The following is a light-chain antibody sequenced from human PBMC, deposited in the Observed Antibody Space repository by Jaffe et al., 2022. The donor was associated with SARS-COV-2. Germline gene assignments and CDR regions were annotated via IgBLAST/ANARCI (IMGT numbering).Light chain of an antibody. V-gene: IGLV3-9*01. CDR3: QVWDSRAAVV. CDR2: RDS. Sequence: SYELTQPLSVSVALGQTARITCGGNNIGSKKVQWYQQKPGQVPVLVIRRDSNRPSGIPERFSGSNSGNTATLIITRAQAGDEADYYCQVWDSRAAVVFGGGTKVTIL. J-gene: IGLJ2*01. CDR1: NIGSKK.